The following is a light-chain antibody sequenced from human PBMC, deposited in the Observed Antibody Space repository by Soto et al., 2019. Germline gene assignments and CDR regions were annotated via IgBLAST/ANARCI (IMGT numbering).Light chain of an antibody. CDR3: QQRRSWPPTIT. Sequence: EIVLTQSPATLSLSPGERATLSCRASQSVSTYLAWYQXXXXXXPRLLIYDASYRATDIPPRFSGSGSGTDFTLTISSLEPEDFAVYYCQQRRSWPPTITFGQGTRLEIK. V-gene: IGKV3-11*01. J-gene: IGKJ5*01. CDR2: DAS. CDR1: QSVSTY.